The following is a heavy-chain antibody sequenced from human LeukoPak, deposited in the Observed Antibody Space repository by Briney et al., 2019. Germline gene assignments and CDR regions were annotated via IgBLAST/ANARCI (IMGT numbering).Heavy chain of an antibody. V-gene: IGHV4-38-2*02. D-gene: IGHD3-3*01. J-gene: IGHJ6*03. Sequence: SETLSLTCTVSGYSISSGYYWGWIRQAPGKGLEWIGSIYNSGSTYYNPSLKSRVTISVDMSKNQFSLKMSSVTAADTAVYYCARAYYDFWSGSYYMDVWGKGTTVTVSS. CDR1: GYSISSGYY. CDR3: ARAYYDFWSGSYYMDV. CDR2: IYNSGST.